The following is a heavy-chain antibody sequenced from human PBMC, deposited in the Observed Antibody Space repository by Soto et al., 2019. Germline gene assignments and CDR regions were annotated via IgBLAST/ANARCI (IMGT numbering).Heavy chain of an antibody. CDR1: GFTFSSYA. Sequence: GGSLRLSCAASGFTFSSYAMSWVRQAPGKGLEWVSAISGSGGSTYYADSVKGRFTISRDNSKNTLYLQMNSLRAEDTAVYYCAGSATTVTAYYYGMDVWGQGTTVTVSS. CDR2: ISGSGGST. D-gene: IGHD4-17*01. CDR3: AGSATTVTAYYYGMDV. V-gene: IGHV3-23*01. J-gene: IGHJ6*02.